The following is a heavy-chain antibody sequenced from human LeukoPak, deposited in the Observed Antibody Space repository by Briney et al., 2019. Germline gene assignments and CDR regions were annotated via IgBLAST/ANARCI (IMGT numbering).Heavy chain of an antibody. CDR3: ARVNKDSSGWYDGFDY. Sequence: SETLSLTCTVSGGSISSYYWSWIRQPPGKGLEWIGYIYYSGSTNYNTSLKSRVTISVDTSKNQFSLKLSSVTAADTAVYYCARVNKDSSGWYDGFDYWGQGTLVTVSS. V-gene: IGHV4-59*01. D-gene: IGHD6-19*01. CDR2: IYYSGST. CDR1: GGSISSYY. J-gene: IGHJ4*02.